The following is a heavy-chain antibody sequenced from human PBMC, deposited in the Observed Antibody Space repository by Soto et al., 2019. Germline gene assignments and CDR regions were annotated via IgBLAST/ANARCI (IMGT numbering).Heavy chain of an antibody. D-gene: IGHD3-9*01. CDR1: GGTFSSYA. CDR3: AAGPYYDILTGYYNYYYYYGMDV. J-gene: IGHJ6*02. Sequence: SVKVSCKASGGTFSSYAISWVRQAPGQGLEWMGGIIPIFGTANYAQKFQGRVTITADESTSTAYMELSSLRSEDTAVYYCAAGPYYDILTGYYNYYYYYGMDVWGQGTKVTVSS. CDR2: IIPIFGTA. V-gene: IGHV1-69*13.